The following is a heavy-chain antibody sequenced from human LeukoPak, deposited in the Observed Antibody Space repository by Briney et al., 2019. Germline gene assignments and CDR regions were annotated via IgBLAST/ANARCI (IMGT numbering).Heavy chain of an antibody. V-gene: IGHV4-59*08. CDR3: ARTLYSSGWCPFDY. CDR1: GGSISSYY. J-gene: IGHJ4*02. D-gene: IGHD6-19*01. Sequence: SETLSLTCTVSGGSISSYYWSWIRQPPGKGLEWIGYIYYSGSTYYNPSLKSRVTISVDTSKNQFSLKLSSVTAADTAVYYCARTLYSSGWCPFDYWGQGALVTVSS. CDR2: IYYSGST.